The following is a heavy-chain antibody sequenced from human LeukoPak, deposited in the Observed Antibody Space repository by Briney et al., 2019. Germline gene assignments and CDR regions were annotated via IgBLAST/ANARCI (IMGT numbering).Heavy chain of an antibody. J-gene: IGHJ3*02. D-gene: IGHD6-25*01. CDR3: ARGWQYFSSSGGGDINGAFDI. CDR2: TYYRGKRYN. Sequence: SQTLSLTRAISGDGVSSNNAAWKWIRQSPSRGLEWVGGTYYRGKRYNDYAAFVNRVITTNQDTTNNQFSQQQSSVPHEDTGVYASARGWQYFSSSGGGDINGAFDIWGQGTMVTVSS. CDR1: GDGVSSNNAA. V-gene: IGHV6-1*01.